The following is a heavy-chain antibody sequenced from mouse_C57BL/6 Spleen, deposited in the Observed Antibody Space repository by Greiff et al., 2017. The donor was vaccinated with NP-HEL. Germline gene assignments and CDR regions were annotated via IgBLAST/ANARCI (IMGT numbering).Heavy chain of an antibody. CDR2: INPGSGGT. CDR3: ARYDYDGGFAY. Sequence: VQLQQSGAELVRPGTSVKVSCKASGYAFTNYLIEWVKQRPGQGLEWIGVINPGSGGTNYNEKFKGKATLTADKSSSTAYMQLSILTSEDSAVYFCARYDYDGGFAYWGQGTLVTVSA. D-gene: IGHD2-4*01. V-gene: IGHV1-54*01. J-gene: IGHJ3*01. CDR1: GYAFTNYL.